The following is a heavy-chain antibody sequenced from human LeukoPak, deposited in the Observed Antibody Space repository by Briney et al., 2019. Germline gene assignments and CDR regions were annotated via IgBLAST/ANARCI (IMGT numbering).Heavy chain of an antibody. J-gene: IGHJ4*02. Sequence: GGSLRLSCAASGFTFSSYGMHWVRQAPGKGLEWVAFIRYDGSNKYYADSVKGRFTISRDNSKNTLYPQMNSLRAEDTAVYYCAKRGSIAAAGTGDYFDYWGQGTLVTVSS. CDR1: GFTFSSYG. D-gene: IGHD6-13*01. CDR3: AKRGSIAAAGTGDYFDY. CDR2: IRYDGSNK. V-gene: IGHV3-30*02.